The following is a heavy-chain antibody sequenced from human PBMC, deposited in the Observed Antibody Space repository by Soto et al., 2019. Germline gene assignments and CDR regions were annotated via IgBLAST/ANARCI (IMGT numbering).Heavy chain of an antibody. CDR3: AKASSSSSRRSYYYYYGMDV. D-gene: IGHD6-6*01. J-gene: IGHJ6*02. Sequence: EVQLLESGGGLVQPGGSLRLSCAASGFTFSSYAMSWVRQAPGKGLEWVSAISGSGGSTYYADSVKGRFTISRDNSKNTLYLRMNSRRAEDTAVYYCAKASSSSSRRSYYYYYGMDVWGQGTTVTVSS. V-gene: IGHV3-23*01. CDR2: ISGSGGST. CDR1: GFTFSSYA.